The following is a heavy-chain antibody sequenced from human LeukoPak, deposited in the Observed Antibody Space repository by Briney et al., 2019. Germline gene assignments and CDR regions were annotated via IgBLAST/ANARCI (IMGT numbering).Heavy chain of an antibody. CDR1: GFTFSSYN. D-gene: IGHD6-6*01. CDR3: ANAQPLAARPYYYYGMDV. Sequence: GGSLRLSCAASGFTFSSYNMNWVRQAPGKGLEWVSSISSSSYIYYADSVKGRFTISRDNSKNTLYLQMNSLRAEDTAVYYCANAQPLAARPYYYYGMDVWGQGTTVTVSS. CDR2: ISSSSYI. V-gene: IGHV3-21*01. J-gene: IGHJ6*02.